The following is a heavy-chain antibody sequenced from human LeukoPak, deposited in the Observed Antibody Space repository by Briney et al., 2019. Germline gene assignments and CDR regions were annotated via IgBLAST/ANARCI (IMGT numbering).Heavy chain of an antibody. CDR1: GFTFSSSA. CDR2: ISNNGGYT. D-gene: IGHD2-15*01. J-gene: IGHJ4*02. Sequence: GGSLRLSCAASGFTFSSSALSWVRQAPGKGLEWVSAISNNGGYTYYADSVQGRFTISRDNSKSTLCLQMNSLRAEDTAVYYCAKQLGYCSDGSCYFPYWGQGTLVTVSS. V-gene: IGHV3-23*01. CDR3: AKQLGYCSDGSCYFPY.